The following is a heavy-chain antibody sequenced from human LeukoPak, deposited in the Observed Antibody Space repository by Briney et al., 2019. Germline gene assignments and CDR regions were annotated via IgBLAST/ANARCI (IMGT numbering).Heavy chain of an antibody. V-gene: IGHV3-23*01. CDR2: ISGSDGTT. J-gene: IGHJ4*02. Sequence: GGSLRLSCAASGFTFSSYAMSWVRQAPGKGLEWVSAISGSDGTTYYADSVKGRFTISRDNSKNTLSLQMNSLRAEDTAVYYCAKVGNWKYGHHDYWGQGTLVTVSS. D-gene: IGHD1-7*01. CDR3: AKVGNWKYGHHDY. CDR1: GFTFSSYA.